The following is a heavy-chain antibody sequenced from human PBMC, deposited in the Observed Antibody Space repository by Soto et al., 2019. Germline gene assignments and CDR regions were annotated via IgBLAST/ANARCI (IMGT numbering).Heavy chain of an antibody. Sequence: GASVKVSCKASGGTFSSYAISWVRQAPGQGLEWMGGIIPIFGTANYAQKFQGRVTITADKSTSTAYMELSSLRSEDTAVYYCARLVATRYYYYGMDVWGQGTTVPVSS. J-gene: IGHJ6*02. CDR2: IIPIFGTA. D-gene: IGHD5-12*01. CDR3: ARLVATRYYYYGMDV. CDR1: GGTFSSYA. V-gene: IGHV1-69*06.